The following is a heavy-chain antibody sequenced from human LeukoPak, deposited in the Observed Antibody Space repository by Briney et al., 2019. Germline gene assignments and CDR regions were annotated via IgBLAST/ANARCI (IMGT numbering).Heavy chain of an antibody. CDR3: ARNRRQQGAYYYGMDV. J-gene: IGHJ6*02. D-gene: IGHD6-13*01. Sequence: SETLSLTCTVSGGSISSYYWSWIRQPPGKGLEWIGYIYYSGSTNYNPSLKSRVTISVDTSKNQFSLKLSSVTAADTAVYYCARNRRQQGAYYYGMDVWGQGTTVTVSS. CDR2: IYYSGST. CDR1: GGSISSYY. V-gene: IGHV4-59*01.